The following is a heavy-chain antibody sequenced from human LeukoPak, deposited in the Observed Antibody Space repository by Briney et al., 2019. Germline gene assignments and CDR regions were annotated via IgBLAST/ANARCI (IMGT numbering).Heavy chain of an antibody. Sequence: SETLSLTCTVSGVSISSGNYYWTWLRQHPGQGLEWIVCLHSTGSTYYNPSLKSRLSISVSASKYQFSLRLNSVTAADTAVYDCARDRGDDGGDLGNVDFWGQGTLVSVP. D-gene: IGHD4-17*01. CDR3: ARDRGDDGGDLGNVDF. V-gene: IGHV4-31*03. CDR1: GVSISSGNYY. CDR2: LHSTGST. J-gene: IGHJ4*02.